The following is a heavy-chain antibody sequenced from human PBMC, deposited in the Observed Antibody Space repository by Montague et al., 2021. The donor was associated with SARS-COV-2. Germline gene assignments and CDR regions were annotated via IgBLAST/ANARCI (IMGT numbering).Heavy chain of an antibody. CDR2: INHSGST. V-gene: IGHV4-34*01. CDR3: ASFQAGYYDSSGYHI. J-gene: IGHJ4*02. Sequence: SETLSLTCAVYGGSFSGYYWSWIRQPPGKGLEWIGEINHSGSTNYNPSLKSRVTTSVDTSKNQFSLKLSSVTAADTAVYYCASFQAGYYDSSGYHIWGQGTLVTVSS. CDR1: GGSFSGYY. D-gene: IGHD3-22*01.